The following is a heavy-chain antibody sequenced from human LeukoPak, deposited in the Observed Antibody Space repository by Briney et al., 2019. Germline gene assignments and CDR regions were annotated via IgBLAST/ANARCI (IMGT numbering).Heavy chain of an antibody. Sequence: GGSLRLSCAASGFTFSSYSMNWVRQAPGKGLEWVSSITGDSNYIFHADSVRGRFTISRDNAKNSLYLQMNSLRAEDTAVYYCAREYSSSQNLDYWGQGTLVTVSS. CDR1: GFTFSSYS. D-gene: IGHD6-13*01. CDR2: ITGDSNYI. CDR3: AREYSSSQNLDY. V-gene: IGHV3-21*01. J-gene: IGHJ4*02.